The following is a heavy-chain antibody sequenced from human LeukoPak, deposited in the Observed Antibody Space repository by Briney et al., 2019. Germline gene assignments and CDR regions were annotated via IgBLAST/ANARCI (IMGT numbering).Heavy chain of an antibody. J-gene: IGHJ6*02. CDR3: ANNRYYGFPYMDV. D-gene: IGHD3-3*01. V-gene: IGHV4-59*01. Sequence: PSETLSLTCTVSGGSISSYYWSWIRQPPGKGLEWIGYIYYSGSTNYNPSLKSRVTISVDTSKNQFSLKLSSVTAADTAVYYCANNRYYGFPYMDVWGQGTTATVSS. CDR1: GGSISSYY. CDR2: IYYSGST.